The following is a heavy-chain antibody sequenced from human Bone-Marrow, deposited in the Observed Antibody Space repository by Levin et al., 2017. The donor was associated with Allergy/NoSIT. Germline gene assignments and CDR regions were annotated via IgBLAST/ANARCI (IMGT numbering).Heavy chain of an antibody. D-gene: IGHD6-19*01. V-gene: IGHV3-13*04. CDR3: ARVAGYFYMDV. Sequence: ETLSLTCAASGFTFSRYDMHWVRQATGKGLEWVSGIGVGGEAYYPVSVRGRFTISREDAKNSLSLQMNSLRAGDTAVYYCARVAGYFYMDVWGKGTTVTVS. CDR2: IGVGGEA. CDR1: GFTFSRYD. J-gene: IGHJ6*03.